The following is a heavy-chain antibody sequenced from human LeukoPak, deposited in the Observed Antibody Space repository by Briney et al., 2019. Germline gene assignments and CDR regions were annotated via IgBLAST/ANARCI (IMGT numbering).Heavy chain of an antibody. V-gene: IGHV3-33*01. J-gene: IGHJ4*02. Sequence: GGSLRLSCAASGFTFSSYGMPWVRQAPGKGLEWVAVIWYDGSNKYYADSVKGRFTISRDNSKNTLYLQMNSLRAEDTAVYYCARDMGSGSPGPLDYWGQGTLVTVSS. CDR1: GFTFSSYG. CDR2: IWYDGSNK. CDR3: ARDMGSGSPGPLDY. D-gene: IGHD1-26*01.